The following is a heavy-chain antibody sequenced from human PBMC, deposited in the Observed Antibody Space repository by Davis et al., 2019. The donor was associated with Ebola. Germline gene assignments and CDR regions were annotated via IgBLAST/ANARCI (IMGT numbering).Heavy chain of an antibody. CDR3: ARLSGLFSSSSGALYFDL. CDR2: IYYNGRT. CDR1: GGSISSGTYY. D-gene: IGHD6-6*01. V-gene: IGHV4-39*07. J-gene: IGHJ2*01. Sequence: SETLSLTCSVSGGSISSGTYYWGWVRQPPGKGLEWTGAIYYNGRTYYNSSLESRVTISLDTSKNQFSLKLRSVTAAATAVYFCARLSGLFSSSSGALYFDLWGRGTLVSVSS.